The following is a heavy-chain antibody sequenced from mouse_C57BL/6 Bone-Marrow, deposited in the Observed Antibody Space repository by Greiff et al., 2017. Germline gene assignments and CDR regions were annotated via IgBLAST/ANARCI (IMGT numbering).Heavy chain of an antibody. CDR1: GYTFTSYG. Sequence: QVQLQQSGAELARPGASVKLSCKASGYTFTSYGISWVKQRPGQGLEWIARIYPGSGNTYYNEKFKGKATLTAEKSSSTAYMQLSSLTSEDSAVYFCARGMVTTDYYAMDYWGQGTSVTVSS. D-gene: IGHD2-2*01. J-gene: IGHJ4*01. V-gene: IGHV1-76*01. CDR2: IYPGSGNT. CDR3: ARGMVTTDYYAMDY.